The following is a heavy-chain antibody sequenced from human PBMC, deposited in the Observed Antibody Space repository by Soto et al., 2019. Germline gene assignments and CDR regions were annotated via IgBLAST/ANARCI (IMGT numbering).Heavy chain of an antibody. Sequence: GGSLRLSCGVSGFTSRGYWMTWVRQAPGKGLEWVANITQDGSEKYYVDSVKGRFTISRDNAKNSLYLQMNSLRAEDTAVYYCARDYSNPRGRFDPWGQGTLVTVSS. CDR1: GFTSRGYW. CDR2: ITQDGSEK. J-gene: IGHJ5*02. V-gene: IGHV3-7*01. D-gene: IGHD4-4*01. CDR3: ARDYSNPRGRFDP.